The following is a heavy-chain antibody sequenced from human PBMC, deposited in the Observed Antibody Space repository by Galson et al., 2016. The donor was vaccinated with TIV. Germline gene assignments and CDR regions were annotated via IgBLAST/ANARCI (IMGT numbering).Heavy chain of an antibody. CDR1: GFTFSSYA. V-gene: IGHV3-7*01. CDR3: ARENFGGKPYDAFDI. CDR2: IKQDASEK. J-gene: IGHJ3*02. Sequence: SLRLSCAASGFTFSSYAMHWVRQAPGKGPEWVANIKQDASEKYYGDSVKGRFTISRDNAENSIFLRMNSLRAEDTAVYFCARENFGGKPYDAFDIWGQGTVVTVSS. D-gene: IGHD4-23*01.